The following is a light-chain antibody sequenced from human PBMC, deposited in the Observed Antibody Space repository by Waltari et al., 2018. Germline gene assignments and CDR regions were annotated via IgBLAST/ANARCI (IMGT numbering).Light chain of an antibody. J-gene: IGKJ2*01. CDR2: WAS. CDR1: QSVLSSSNNKNY. Sequence: DIVMTQSPDSLAVSLGERATINCKSSQSVLSSSNNKNYLGWDQQKTGQPPKLLISWASTRESGVPDRFSGSGSGTDFTLTISSLQAEDVAVYYCQQCYSSPYTFGQGTKLEIK. V-gene: IGKV4-1*01. CDR3: QQCYSSPYT.